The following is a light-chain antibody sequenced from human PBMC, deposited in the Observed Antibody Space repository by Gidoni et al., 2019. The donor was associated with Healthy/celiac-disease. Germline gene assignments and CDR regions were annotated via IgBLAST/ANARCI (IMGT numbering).Light chain of an antibody. CDR2: CSS. CDR1: QSVSSN. V-gene: IGKV3-15*01. J-gene: IGKJ4*01. CDR3: QQYNNWPPLT. Sequence: EIVMTQSPATLSVSPGERATLSCRASQSVSSNLAWYQQKPGQAPRLLLYCSSTRATGIPARFRGSGSGTEFTLTISSLQAEGFAIYYCQQYNNWPPLTFXGXTKVEIK.